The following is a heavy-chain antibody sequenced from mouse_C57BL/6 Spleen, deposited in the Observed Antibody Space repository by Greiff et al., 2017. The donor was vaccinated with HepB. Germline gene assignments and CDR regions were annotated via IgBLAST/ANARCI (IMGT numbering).Heavy chain of an antibody. Sequence: ESGPGLVKPSQSLSLTCSVTGYSITSGYYWNWIRQFPGNKLEWMGYISYDGSNNYNPSLKNRISITRDTSKNQFFLKLNSVTTEDTATYYCARGGGYYDFDYWGQCTTLTVSS. J-gene: IGHJ2*01. V-gene: IGHV3-6*01. CDR1: GYSITSGYY. CDR2: ISYDGSN. D-gene: IGHD1-1*01. CDR3: ARGGGYYDFDY.